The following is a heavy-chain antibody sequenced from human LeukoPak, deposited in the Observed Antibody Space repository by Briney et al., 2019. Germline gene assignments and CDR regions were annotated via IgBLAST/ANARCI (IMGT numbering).Heavy chain of an antibody. J-gene: IGHJ5*02. D-gene: IGHD6-13*01. Sequence: SETLSLXCTVSGGSISSYYWSWIRQPPGKGLEWIGYIYYSGSTNYNPSLKSRVTISVDTSKNQFSLKLSSVTAADTAVYYCARDLYSSSWYGTARGYNWFDPWGQGTLVTVSS. CDR3: ARDLYSSSWYGTARGYNWFDP. V-gene: IGHV4-59*01. CDR2: IYYSGST. CDR1: GGSISSYY.